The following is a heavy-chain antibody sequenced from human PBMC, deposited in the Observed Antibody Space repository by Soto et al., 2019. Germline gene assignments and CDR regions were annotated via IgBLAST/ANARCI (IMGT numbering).Heavy chain of an antibody. CDR2: IYSSGST. CDR1: GDSISPSY. J-gene: IGHJ4*02. CDR3: ARRWGRTFDY. D-gene: IGHD1-26*01. Sequence: SETLSLTCAVSGDSISPSYWTWIRQSPGKGLEWIGYIYSSGSTNYNPSLKSRVTISVDTSKNQFSLKLSSVTAADTAVYYCARRWGRTFDYWGQGTLVTVSS. V-gene: IGHV4-59*08.